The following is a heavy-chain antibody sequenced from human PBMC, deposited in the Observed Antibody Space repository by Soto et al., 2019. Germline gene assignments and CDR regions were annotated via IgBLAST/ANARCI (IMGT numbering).Heavy chain of an antibody. J-gene: IGHJ4*02. CDR2: INDDGSDT. CDR1: GFTFSTYW. V-gene: IGHV3-74*01. CDR3: VRARGVVVPAQTYYFDY. D-gene: IGHD2-2*01. Sequence: EVQLVESGGGLVQPGGSLRLSCAASGFTFSTYWMHWVRQAPGKGLVWVSRINDDGSDTAYADSVTGRFTISRDNAKNTMYLEMNSLRAEDTAVYYCVRARGVVVPAQTYYFDYWGQGTLVTVSS.